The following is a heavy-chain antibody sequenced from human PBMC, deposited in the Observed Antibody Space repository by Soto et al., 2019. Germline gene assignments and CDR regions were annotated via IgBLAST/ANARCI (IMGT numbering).Heavy chain of an antibody. Sequence: QVQLVQSGAEVKKPGASVKVSCKASGYMFVTYGINWVRQAPGQGLEWMGWISAYNGNTIYAQKFQGRVIMTMDTSTTTVYMELRSLRPDDTAVYLCAREGILGLFDAYDLWGQGTMVTVSS. CDR3: AREGILGLFDAYDL. CDR2: ISAYNGNT. V-gene: IGHV1-18*01. CDR1: GYMFVTYG. J-gene: IGHJ3*01. D-gene: IGHD3-3*01.